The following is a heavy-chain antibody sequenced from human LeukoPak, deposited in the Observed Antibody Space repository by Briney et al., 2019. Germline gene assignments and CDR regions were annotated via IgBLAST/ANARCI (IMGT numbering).Heavy chain of an antibody. D-gene: IGHD2-2*01. CDR1: GFTFSSYA. J-gene: IGHJ4*02. V-gene: IGHV3-64D*06. CDR3: VKVGKYCSSTSCYVRHYYFDY. Sequence: GGSLRLSCSASGFTFSSYAMHWVRQAPGKGLEYVSAISSNGGSTYYADSVKGRFTISRDNSKNTLYLQMSSLRAEDTAVYYCVKVGKYCSSTSCYVRHYYFDYWGQGTLVTVFS. CDR2: ISSNGGST.